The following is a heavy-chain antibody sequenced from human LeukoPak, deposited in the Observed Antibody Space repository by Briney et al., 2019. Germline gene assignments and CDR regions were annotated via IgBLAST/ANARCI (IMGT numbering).Heavy chain of an antibody. V-gene: IGHV1-46*01. CDR3: ARDPLPTYCSSTSCYRPGWFDP. CDR1: GYTFTSYY. D-gene: IGHD2-2*02. CDR2: INPSGGST. Sequence: ASVKVSCKASGYTFTSYYMHWVRQAPGQGLEWMGIINPSGGSTSYAQKFQGRVTMTRDTSTSTVYMELSSLRSEDTAVYYCARDPLPTYCSSTSCYRPGWFDPWAREPWSPSPQ. J-gene: IGHJ5*02.